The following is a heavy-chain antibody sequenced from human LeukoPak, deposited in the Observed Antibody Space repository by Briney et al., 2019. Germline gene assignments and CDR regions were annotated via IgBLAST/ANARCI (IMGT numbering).Heavy chain of an antibody. V-gene: IGHV3-23*01. CDR3: ATSPYYDILTGYYFDAFDI. D-gene: IGHD3-9*01. CDR2: ISGSGGST. J-gene: IGHJ3*02. Sequence: PGGSLRLSCAASGFSFSSYAMTWVRQAPGKGLEWVSAISGSGGSTYYADSVKGRFTISRDNSKNTLDLLMNSLRAEDTAVYYCATSPYYDILTGYYFDAFDIWGQGTMVTVSS. CDR1: GFSFSSYA.